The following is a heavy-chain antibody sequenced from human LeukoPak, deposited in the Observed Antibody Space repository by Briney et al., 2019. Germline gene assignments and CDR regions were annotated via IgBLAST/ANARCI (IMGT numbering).Heavy chain of an antibody. V-gene: IGHV3-23*01. Sequence: PGGSLRLSCAASGFTFSSYGMSWVRQAPGKGLEWVSAISGSGGSTYYADSVKGRFTISRDNSKNTLYLQMNSLRAEDTAVYYCARVVGYYDSSGDWFDPWGQGTLVTVSS. J-gene: IGHJ5*02. CDR1: GFTFSSYG. CDR3: ARVVGYYDSSGDWFDP. D-gene: IGHD3-22*01. CDR2: ISGSGGST.